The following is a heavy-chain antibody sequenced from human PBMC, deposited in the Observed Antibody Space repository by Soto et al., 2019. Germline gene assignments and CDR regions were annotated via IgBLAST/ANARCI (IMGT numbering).Heavy chain of an antibody. CDR1: GYTFTSYG. CDR3: ARDAAAGLNDY. D-gene: IGHD6-13*01. V-gene: IGHV1-18*01. CDR2: ISAYNGNT. Sequence: QVQLVQSGAEVKKPGASVKVSCKASGYTFTSYGISWVRQAPGQGLEWMGWISAYNGNTKYVQKFQGRVTMTTDTSTSTAYIELRSVRSDDTAVYYCARDAAAGLNDYWGQGTLVTVSS. J-gene: IGHJ4*02.